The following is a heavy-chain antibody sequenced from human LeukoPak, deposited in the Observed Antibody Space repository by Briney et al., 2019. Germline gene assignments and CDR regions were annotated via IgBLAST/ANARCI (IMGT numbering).Heavy chain of an antibody. CDR3: ARFGCQVAGDPFCNWFDP. CDR2: INHSGST. V-gene: IGHV4-34*01. D-gene: IGHD6-19*01. CDR1: GGSFSGYY. J-gene: IGHJ5*02. Sequence: PSETLSLTCAVYGGSFSGYYWSWIRQPPGKGLEWIGEINHSGSTNYNPSLKSRVTISVDTSKNQFSLKLSSVTAADTAVYYCARFGCQVAGDPFCNWFDPWGQGTLVTVSS.